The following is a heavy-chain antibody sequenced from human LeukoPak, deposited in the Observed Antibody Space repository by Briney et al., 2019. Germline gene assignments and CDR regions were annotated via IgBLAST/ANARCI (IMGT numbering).Heavy chain of an antibody. CDR3: ARDSGSYRGIYNAFDI. V-gene: IGHV3-7*01. Sequence: GGSLRLSCAASGFTFSSYWMSWVRQAPGKGLEWVANIKQDGSEKYYVDSVKGRFTISRDNAKNSLYLQMNSLRAEDTAVYYCARDSGSYRGIYNAFDIWGQGTMVTVSS. CDR2: IKQDGSEK. D-gene: IGHD1-26*01. J-gene: IGHJ3*02. CDR1: GFTFSSYW.